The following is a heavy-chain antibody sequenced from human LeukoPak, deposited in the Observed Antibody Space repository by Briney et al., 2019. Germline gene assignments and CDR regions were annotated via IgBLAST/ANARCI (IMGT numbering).Heavy chain of an antibody. V-gene: IGHV4-39*01. CDR3: ASTRRPPDRYSYGPKGSFDY. J-gene: IGHJ4*02. D-gene: IGHD5-18*01. CDR1: GGSISSSSYY. Sequence: ASETLSLTCTVSGGSISSSSYYWGWIRQPPGKGLEWIGSIYYSGTNYYCPSLKSRVTISVDTSKNQFSLKLSSVTAADTAVYYCASTRRPPDRYSYGPKGSFDYWGQGTLVTVSS. CDR2: IYYSGTN.